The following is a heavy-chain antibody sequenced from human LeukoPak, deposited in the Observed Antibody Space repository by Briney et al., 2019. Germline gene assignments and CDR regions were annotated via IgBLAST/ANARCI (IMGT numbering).Heavy chain of an antibody. Sequence: GGSLRLPCAASGFTFSDYYMSWIRQAPGKGLEWVSYISSSGSTIYYADSVKGRFTISRDNSKNTLYLQMNSLRAGDTAVYYCAKRYSGSSGLYNFDYWGQGTLVTVSS. CDR3: AKRYSGSSGLYNFDY. CDR2: ISSSGSTI. CDR1: GFTFSDYY. D-gene: IGHD1-26*01. V-gene: IGHV3-11*01. J-gene: IGHJ4*02.